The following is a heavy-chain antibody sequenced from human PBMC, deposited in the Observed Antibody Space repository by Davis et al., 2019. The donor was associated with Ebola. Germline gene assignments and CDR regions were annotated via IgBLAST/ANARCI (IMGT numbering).Heavy chain of an antibody. V-gene: IGHV1-46*01. Sequence: ASVTVSCKASGYTFTSYYMHWVRQAPGQGLEWMGIINPSGGSTSYAQKFQGRVTMTRDTSTSTVYMELSSLRSEDTAVYYCARAHRGYGGNPVYFDYWGQGTLVTVSS. CDR1: GYTFTSYY. CDR2: INPSGGST. J-gene: IGHJ4*02. CDR3: ARAHRGYGGNPVYFDY. D-gene: IGHD4-23*01.